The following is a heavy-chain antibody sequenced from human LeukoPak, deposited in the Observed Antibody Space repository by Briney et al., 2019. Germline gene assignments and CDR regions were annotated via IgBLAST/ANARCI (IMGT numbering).Heavy chain of an antibody. D-gene: IGHD5-18*01. V-gene: IGHV1-45*02. CDR2: ITPFNGNT. CDR1: GYTFTYRY. J-gene: IGHJ4*02. CDR3: AGGEGYSYGYV. Sequence: GASVKVSCKASGYTFTYRYLHWVRQAPGQALEWMGWITPFNGNTNYAQKFQDRVTITRDRSMSTAYMELSSLRSEDTAMYYCAGGEGYSYGYVWGQGTLVTVSS.